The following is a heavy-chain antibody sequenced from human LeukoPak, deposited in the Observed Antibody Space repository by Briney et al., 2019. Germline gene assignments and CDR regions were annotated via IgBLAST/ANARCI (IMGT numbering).Heavy chain of an antibody. CDR3: ASQLHWGSYYDYVLGVGNSYYYYYMDV. CDR1: GGSISSSSYY. V-gene: IGHV4-39*01. J-gene: IGHJ6*03. CDR2: IYYSGST. Sequence: PTETLSLTCTVSGGSISSSSYYWGWIRQPPGKGLEWIGSIYYSGSTYYNPSLKSRVTISVDTSKNQLSRKLSSVTAADMAVSYCASQLHWGSYYDYVLGVGNSYYYYYMDVWGKGTTVTVSS. D-gene: IGHD3-16*01.